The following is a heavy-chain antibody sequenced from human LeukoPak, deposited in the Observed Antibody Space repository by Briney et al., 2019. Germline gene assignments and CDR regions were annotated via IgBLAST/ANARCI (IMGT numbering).Heavy chain of an antibody. J-gene: IGHJ4*02. CDR3: ASLRIYYGSGSYYKGPIDY. D-gene: IGHD3-10*01. V-gene: IGHV4-39*01. CDR2: IYYSGST. CDR1: GGSISSNSYY. Sequence: PSETLSLTCAVSGGSISSNSYYWGWIRQPPGKGLEWIGSIYYSGSTYYNPSLKSRVTISVDTSKNQFSLKLSSVTAADTAVYYCASLRIYYGSGSYYKGPIDYWGQGTLVTVSS.